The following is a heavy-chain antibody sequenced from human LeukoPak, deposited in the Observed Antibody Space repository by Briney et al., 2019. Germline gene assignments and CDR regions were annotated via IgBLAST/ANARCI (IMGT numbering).Heavy chain of an antibody. CDR2: INHSGST. J-gene: IGHJ1*01. Sequence: SETLSHTCAVYGGSFSGYYWSWIRQPPGKGLEWIGEINHSGSTNYNPSLKSRVTISVDTSKNQFSLKLSSVTAADTAVYYCARQALAVAGRGYFQHRGQGTLVTVSS. CDR1: GGSFSGYY. D-gene: IGHD6-19*01. V-gene: IGHV4-34*01. CDR3: ARQALAVAGRGYFQH.